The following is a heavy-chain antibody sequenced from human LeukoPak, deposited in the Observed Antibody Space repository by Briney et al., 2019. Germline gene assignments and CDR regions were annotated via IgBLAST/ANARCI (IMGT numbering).Heavy chain of an antibody. CDR2: ISSSSSYI. D-gene: IGHD3-3*01. J-gene: IGHJ6*02. CDR1: GFTFSSYS. V-gene: IGHV3-21*01. CDR3: AVSGYSLNYYGMDA. Sequence: GSLRLSCAASGFTFSSYSMNWVRQAPGKGLEWVSSISSSSSYIYYADSVKGRFTISRDNAKNSLYLQMNSLRAEDTAVYYCAVSGYSLNYYGMDAWGQGTTVTVSS.